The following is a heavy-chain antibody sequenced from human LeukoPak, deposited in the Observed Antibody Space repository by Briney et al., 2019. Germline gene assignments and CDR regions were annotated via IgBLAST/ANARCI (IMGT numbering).Heavy chain of an antibody. CDR2: IYYSEST. Sequence: SETLSLTCTVSGGSISSSSYYWGWIRQPPGKGLEWIGSIYYSESTYYNPSLKGRVTISVDTSKNQFSLKLSSVTAADTAVYYCARDGYCSSTSCPFDYWGQGTLVTVSS. V-gene: IGHV4-39*02. J-gene: IGHJ4*02. CDR1: GGSISSSSYY. CDR3: ARDGYCSSTSCPFDY. D-gene: IGHD2-2*03.